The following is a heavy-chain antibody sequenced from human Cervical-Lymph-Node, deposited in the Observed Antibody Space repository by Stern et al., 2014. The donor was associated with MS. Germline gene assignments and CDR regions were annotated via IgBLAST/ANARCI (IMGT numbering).Heavy chain of an antibody. CDR2: IYPGDSDT. V-gene: IGHV5-51*01. D-gene: IGHD4-11*01. CDR3: ARHQTDYKGRDYYYYGMDV. J-gene: IGHJ6*02. CDR1: GYSFTSHW. Sequence: EMQLVESGAEVKKPGESLKISCKGSGYSFTSHWIGWVRQMPGKGLEWMGMIYPGDSDTRYSPSFQGQVPISADKSISPAYLQWSSLKASDTAIYYCARHQTDYKGRDYYYYGMDVWGQGTTVTVSS.